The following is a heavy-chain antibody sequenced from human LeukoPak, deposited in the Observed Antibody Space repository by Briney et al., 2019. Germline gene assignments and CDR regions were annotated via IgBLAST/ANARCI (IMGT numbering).Heavy chain of an antibody. CDR3: ARDVGGAGSH. V-gene: IGHV3-7*01. CDR2: INQDGSVK. J-gene: IGHJ4*02. D-gene: IGHD3-10*01. CDR1: GLTFSGSA. Sequence: LTGGSLRLSCAASGLTFSGSAMSWVRQASGKGLEWVGNINQDGSVKHYVDSVRGRSTISRDNARNSVYLQMSALRAEDTAMYYCARDVGGAGSHWGQGSLVTVSS.